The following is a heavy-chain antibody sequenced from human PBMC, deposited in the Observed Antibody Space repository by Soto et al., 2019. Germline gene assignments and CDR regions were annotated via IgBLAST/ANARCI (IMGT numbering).Heavy chain of an antibody. CDR2: VYYNGIT. CDR1: GFSINNHC. CDR3: TRANWYSEY. V-gene: IGHV4-59*11. D-gene: IGHD7-27*01. J-gene: IGHJ4*02. Sequence: PAETLSLTCTVSGFSINNHCWSWIRQPPGKGLEWLGYVYYNGITNYNPSLKSRVTMSVDTSKNQWSLNLTSLTAADTTIYYCTRANWYSEYWGQGTLVTVSS.